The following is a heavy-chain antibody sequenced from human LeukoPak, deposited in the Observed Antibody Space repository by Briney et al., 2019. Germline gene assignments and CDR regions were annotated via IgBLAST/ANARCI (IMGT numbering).Heavy chain of an antibody. J-gene: IGHJ4*02. D-gene: IGHD6-25*01. CDR2: IYHSGST. Sequence: SETLSLTCAVSGGXISSGNCWSWVRQPPGKVLEWSGEIYHSGSTNYNPSLKSRVTISVDKSKNQFSLKLSSVTAADTAVYYCARGGTGYIDYWGQGTLVTVSS. V-gene: IGHV4-4*02. CDR1: GGXISSGNC. CDR3: ARGGTGYIDY.